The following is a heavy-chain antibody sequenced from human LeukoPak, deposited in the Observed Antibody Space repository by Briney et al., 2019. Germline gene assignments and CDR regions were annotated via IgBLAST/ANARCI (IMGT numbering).Heavy chain of an antibody. J-gene: IGHJ3*02. Sequence: GGSLRLSCAASGFTVSSNYMSWVRQAPGKGLEWVSVIYSGGSTYYADSVKGRFTISRDNSKNTLYLQMNSLRAEDTAVYYCARPRGGSYDSSGLDAFDIWGQGTMVTVSS. V-gene: IGHV3-66*02. CDR1: GFTVSSNY. CDR3: ARPRGGSYDSSGLDAFDI. CDR2: IYSGGST. D-gene: IGHD3-22*01.